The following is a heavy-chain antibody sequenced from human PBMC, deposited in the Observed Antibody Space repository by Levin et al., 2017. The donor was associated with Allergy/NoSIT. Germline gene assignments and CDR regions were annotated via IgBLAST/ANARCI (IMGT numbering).Heavy chain of an antibody. J-gene: IGHJ5*02. CDR1: GGSISSSSYY. Sequence: SETLSLTCTVSGGSISSSSYYWGWIRQPPGTGLEWIGSIYYSGSTYYNPSLKSRVTISVDTSKNQFSLKLSSVTAADTAVYYCARRVGEWTTPTNWFDPWGQGTLVTVSS. CDR3: ARRVGEWTTPTNWFDP. V-gene: IGHV4-39*01. CDR2: IYYSGST. D-gene: IGHD4-11*01.